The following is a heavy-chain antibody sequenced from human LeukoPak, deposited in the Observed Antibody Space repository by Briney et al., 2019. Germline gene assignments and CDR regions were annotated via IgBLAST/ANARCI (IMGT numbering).Heavy chain of an antibody. CDR1: GYTFTGYY. CDR3: AWRRNYYDSSGYPFDC. CDR2: INPNSGGT. V-gene: IGHV1-2*06. D-gene: IGHD3-22*01. J-gene: IGHJ4*02. Sequence: ASVKVSCKASGYTFTGYYMHWVRQAPGQGLEWMGRINPNSGGTNYAQKFQGRVTMTRDTSISTAYMELSRLRSDDTAVYYCAWRRNYYDSSGYPFDCWGEGTLVTVSP.